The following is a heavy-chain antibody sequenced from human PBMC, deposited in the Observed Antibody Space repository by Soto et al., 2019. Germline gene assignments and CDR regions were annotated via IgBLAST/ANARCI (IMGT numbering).Heavy chain of an antibody. J-gene: IGHJ3*02. CDR2: IYSGGST. Sequence: GGSLRLSCAASGFTVSSNYMSSVRQAPGKGLEWASVIYSGGSTYYADSVKGRFTISRHNSKNTLYLQMNSLRAEDTAVYYCARDLGYCSGGSCYSAFDIWGQGTMVTVSS. V-gene: IGHV3-53*04. CDR3: ARDLGYCSGGSCYSAFDI. D-gene: IGHD2-15*01. CDR1: GFTVSSNY.